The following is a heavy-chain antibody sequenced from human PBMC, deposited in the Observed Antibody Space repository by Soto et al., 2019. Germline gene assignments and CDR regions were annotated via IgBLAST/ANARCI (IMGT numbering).Heavy chain of an antibody. CDR1: GGTFSSYA. Sequence: ASVKVSCKASGGTFSSYAISWVRQAPGQGLEWMGRIIPILGIANYAQKFQGRVTITADKSTSTAYMELSSLRSEDTAVYYCARWWVVAASARLGPLDAFDIWGQGTMVTVSS. D-gene: IGHD2-15*01. CDR2: IIPILGIA. J-gene: IGHJ3*02. CDR3: ARWWVVAASARLGPLDAFDI. V-gene: IGHV1-69*04.